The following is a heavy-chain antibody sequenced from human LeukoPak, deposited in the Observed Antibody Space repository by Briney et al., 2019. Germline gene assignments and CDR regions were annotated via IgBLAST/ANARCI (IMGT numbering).Heavy chain of an antibody. J-gene: IGHJ5*02. CDR2: INTYNGNT. D-gene: IGHD3-9*01. CDR1: GYTFTSYG. V-gene: IGHV1-18*01. CDR3: ARDLVHHRLLASGYNWFDP. Sequence: ASVKVSCKASGYTFTSYGISWVRQAPGQGLEWMGWINTYNGNTIYVQKLQGRVTMTTDTSTTTAYMELRSLRSDDTAVYYCARDLVHHRLLASGYNWFDPWGQGTLVTVSS.